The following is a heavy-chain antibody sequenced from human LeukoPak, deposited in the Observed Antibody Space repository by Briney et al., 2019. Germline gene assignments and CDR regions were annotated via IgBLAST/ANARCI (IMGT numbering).Heavy chain of an antibody. V-gene: IGHV1-18*01. J-gene: IGHJ4*02. D-gene: IGHD3-22*01. CDR2: ISAYNGNT. CDR1: GCTFTSYG. CDR3: AKWGVVTLDY. Sequence: SVPVPYKASGCTFTSYGIRWVRQAPAQGGEGMGWISAYNGNTNYAPNLQGRVTMTTDTSKNTVYMELRSLRPDDTAVYYCAKWGVVTLDYWGQGTLVTVSA.